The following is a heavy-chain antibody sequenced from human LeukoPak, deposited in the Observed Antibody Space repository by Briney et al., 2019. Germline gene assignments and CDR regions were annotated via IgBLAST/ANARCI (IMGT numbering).Heavy chain of an antibody. V-gene: IGHV3-48*03. Sequence: GGSLRLSCAASGFTFSSYEMNWVRQAPGKGLEWVSYISSSGSTIYYADSVKGRFTISRNNAKNSLYLQMNSLRAEDTAVYYCARAKGDLDFWSNYYYYYMDVWGKGTTVTVSS. D-gene: IGHD3-3*01. J-gene: IGHJ6*03. CDR1: GFTFSSYE. CDR3: ARAKGDLDFWSNYYYYYMDV. CDR2: ISSSGSTI.